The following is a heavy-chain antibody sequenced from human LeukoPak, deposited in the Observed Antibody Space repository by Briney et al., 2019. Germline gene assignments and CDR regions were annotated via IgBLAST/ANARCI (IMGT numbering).Heavy chain of an antibody. Sequence: SQTLSLTCTVSGGSISSGDYYWTWIRQPPGKGLEWIGYIYYSGNTHYNPSLKSRVSISVDTAKNQFPLTLSSVTAADTAVYYCARDKNKYDSSGYYYYQYGMDVWGQGTTVTVSS. J-gene: IGHJ6*02. D-gene: IGHD3-22*01. CDR2: IYYSGNT. V-gene: IGHV4-30-4*01. CDR1: GGSISSGDYY. CDR3: ARDKNKYDSSGYYYYQYGMDV.